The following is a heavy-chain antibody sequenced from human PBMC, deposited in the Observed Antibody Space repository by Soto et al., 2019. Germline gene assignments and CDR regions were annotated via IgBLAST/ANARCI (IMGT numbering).Heavy chain of an antibody. CDR1: GYTFTSYY. V-gene: IGHV1-46*01. CDR3: ATRTDNGSDRECMDV. Sequence: GASVKVSCKASGYTFTSYYMHWVRQAPGQGLEWMGIINPSGGSTSYAQKFQGRVTMTRDTSTSTVYMELSSLRSEDTAVYYCATRTDNGSDRECMDVWGQGTTVTVSS. CDR2: INPSGGST. J-gene: IGHJ6*02. D-gene: IGHD2-8*01.